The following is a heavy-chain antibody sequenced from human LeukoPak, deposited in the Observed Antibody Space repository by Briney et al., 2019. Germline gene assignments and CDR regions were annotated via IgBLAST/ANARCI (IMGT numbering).Heavy chain of an antibody. V-gene: IGHV4-30-4*01. Sequence: SQTLSLTCTVSGGSISSGNYYWSWIRQPPGKGLEWIVYINYSGRTYYNPSLKSRVTISVDTSKNQFSLTLSSVTAADTAVYFCARTKLGFCSGGSRYRYFDNWGQGTLVTVSS. D-gene: IGHD2-15*01. CDR2: INYSGRT. CDR1: GGSISSGNYY. CDR3: ARTKLGFCSGGSRYRYFDN. J-gene: IGHJ4*02.